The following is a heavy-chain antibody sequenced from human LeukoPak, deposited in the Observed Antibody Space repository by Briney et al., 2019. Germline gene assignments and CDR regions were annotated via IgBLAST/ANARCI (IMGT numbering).Heavy chain of an antibody. J-gene: IGHJ4*02. CDR2: IDYSGNT. D-gene: IGHD3-10*01. CDR1: GGSISSSGYC. Sequence: SETLSLTCTVSGGSISSSGYCWGWIRQPPGKGLEWIGSIDYSGNTNYNPSLKSRVTISVDMSKNQFSLKLSSVTAADTAVYYCARHSFYYYGSGSYEYWGQGTLVTVSS. CDR3: ARHSFYYYGSGSYEY. V-gene: IGHV4-39*01.